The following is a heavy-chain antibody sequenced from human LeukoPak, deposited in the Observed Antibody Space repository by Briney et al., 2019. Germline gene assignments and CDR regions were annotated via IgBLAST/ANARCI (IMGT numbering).Heavy chain of an antibody. CDR3: ARDRY. V-gene: IGHV3-7*03. CDR2: IKQDGSEK. Sequence: GGSLRLSCAASGFTFSSYAMHWVRQAPGKGLEWVANIKQDGSEKYYVDSVKGRFTISRDNAKNSLYLQMNSLRAEDTAVYYCARDRYWGQGTLVTVSS. CDR1: GFTFSSYA. J-gene: IGHJ4*02.